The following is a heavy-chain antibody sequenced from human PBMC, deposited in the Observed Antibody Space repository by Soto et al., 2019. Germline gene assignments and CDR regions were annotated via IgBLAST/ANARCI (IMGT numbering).Heavy chain of an antibody. Sequence: QVQLQESGPGLVKPSQTLSLTCTVSGGSISSGGYYWSWIRQHPGKGLEWIGYIYYSGSTYYNPSLKGRVTISVDTTKNQFSLKLSTVTAADTAVYYCARGGRNCSGGSCYPDWFDPWGQGTLVTVSS. V-gene: IGHV4-31*03. CDR3: ARGGRNCSGGSCYPDWFDP. J-gene: IGHJ5*02. D-gene: IGHD2-15*01. CDR1: GGSISSGGYY. CDR2: IYYSGST.